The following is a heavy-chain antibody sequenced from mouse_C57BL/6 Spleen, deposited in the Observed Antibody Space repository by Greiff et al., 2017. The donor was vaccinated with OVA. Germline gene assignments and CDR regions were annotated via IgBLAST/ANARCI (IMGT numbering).Heavy chain of an antibody. CDR1: GYAFTNYL. D-gene: IGHD2-1*01. J-gene: IGHJ2*01. Sequence: QVQLQQSGAELVRPGPSVKVSCKASGYAFTNYLIEWVKQRPGQGLEWIGVINPGSGGTYYTEKFKGKATLTADKSSSTAYMQLSRLTSEDSAVYFCARAPIYYGNYVGYFDDWGQGTTLTVSS. CDR2: INPGSGGT. CDR3: ARAPIYYGNYVGYFDD. V-gene: IGHV1-54*01.